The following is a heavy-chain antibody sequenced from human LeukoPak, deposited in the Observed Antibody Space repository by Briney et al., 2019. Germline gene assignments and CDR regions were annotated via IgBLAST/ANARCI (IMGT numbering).Heavy chain of an antibody. CDR2: INWDGGST. CDR3: ASASRNYYDSSGYEADAFDI. CDR1: GFTFDDYG. D-gene: IGHD3-22*01. V-gene: IGHV3-20*04. J-gene: IGHJ3*02. Sequence: GGSLRLSCAASGFTFDDYGMSWVRQAPGKGLEWVSGINWDGGSTGYADSVKGRFTISRDNAKNSLYLQMNSLRAEDTAVYYCASASRNYYDSSGYEADAFDIWGQGTMVTVSS.